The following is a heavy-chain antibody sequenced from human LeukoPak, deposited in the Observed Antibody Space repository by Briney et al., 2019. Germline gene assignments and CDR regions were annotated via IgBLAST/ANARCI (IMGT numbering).Heavy chain of an antibody. V-gene: IGHV1-46*01. CDR3: ARDYEGNIVVVPAATDYYYGMDV. CDR1: GYTFTSYY. CDR2: INPSGGST. Sequence: ASVKVSCKASGYTFTSYYMHWVRQAPGQGLEWMGIINPSGGSTSYAQKFQGRVTMTRDTSTSTVYMELSSLRSEDTAVYYCARDYEGNIVVVPAATDYYYGMDVWGQGTTVTVSS. D-gene: IGHD2-2*01. J-gene: IGHJ6*02.